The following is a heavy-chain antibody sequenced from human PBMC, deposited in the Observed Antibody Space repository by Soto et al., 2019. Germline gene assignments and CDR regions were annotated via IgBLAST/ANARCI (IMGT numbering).Heavy chain of an antibody. CDR2: FDPEDGET. J-gene: IGHJ1*01. Sequence: ASVKVSCKGSGYTLSELSMHWVRQAPGKGLEWMGGFDPEDGETIYAQKFQGRVTMTEDTSTDTAYMELSSLRAEDTAVYYCAKDHKQWLVRADYFQHWGQGTLVTVSS. CDR1: GYTLSELS. V-gene: IGHV1-24*01. CDR3: AKDHKQWLVRADYFQH. D-gene: IGHD6-19*01.